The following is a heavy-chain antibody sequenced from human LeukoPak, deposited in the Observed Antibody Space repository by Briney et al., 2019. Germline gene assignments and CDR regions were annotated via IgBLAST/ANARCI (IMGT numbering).Heavy chain of an antibody. Sequence: SQTLSVTCAISGDSVSSNSAAWNWIRLSPSSGLEWLGRTYYRSKWYNDYAVSVKSRITINPDTSKNQFSLQLNSVTPEDTAVYYCALMVQGVVRYWGQGTLVTVSS. CDR3: ALMVQGVVRY. J-gene: IGHJ4*02. CDR1: GDSVSSNSAA. D-gene: IGHD3-10*01. V-gene: IGHV6-1*01. CDR2: TYYRSKWYN.